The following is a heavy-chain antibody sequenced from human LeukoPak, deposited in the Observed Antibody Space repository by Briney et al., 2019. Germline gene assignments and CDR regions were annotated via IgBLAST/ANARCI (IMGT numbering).Heavy chain of an antibody. V-gene: IGHV3-33*07. CDR2: IWYDGSNK. CDR1: GFTFSGFW. Sequence: GGSLRLSCAVSGFTFSGFWMSWSRQAPGKGLEWVAVIWYDGSNKYYADSVKGRFTISRDNSKNTLYLQMNSLRAEDTAVYYCASSYYDILTGYQELDHWGQGTLVTVSS. D-gene: IGHD3-9*01. J-gene: IGHJ4*02. CDR3: ASSYYDILTGYQELDH.